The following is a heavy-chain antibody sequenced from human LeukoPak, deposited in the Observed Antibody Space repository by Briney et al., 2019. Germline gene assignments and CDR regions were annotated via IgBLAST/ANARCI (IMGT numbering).Heavy chain of an antibody. D-gene: IGHD7-27*01. CDR2: IRGKVYGGTT. CDR3: TRGPWGDY. J-gene: IGHJ4*02. Sequence: GGSLRLSCAASGFSFSSCWMSWFRQAPGKGLEWVSFIRGKVYGGTTEYAASVKGRFTISRDDSKSIAYLQMNSLKIEDTAVYYCTRGPWGDYWGQGTLVTVSS. CDR1: GFSFSSCW. V-gene: IGHV3-49*03.